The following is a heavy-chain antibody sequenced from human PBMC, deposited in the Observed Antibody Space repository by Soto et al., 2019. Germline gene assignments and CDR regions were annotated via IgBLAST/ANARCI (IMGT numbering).Heavy chain of an antibody. Sequence: ASVKVSCKASGYTFTSHFISWVRQAPGQGLEWMGGISAYNGHTNYAQKFQGRLTMTTEASTTTAYMELRGLRSDDTAVYYCASSSLYGMDVWGQGTTVTVSS. CDR2: ISAYNGHT. CDR1: GYTFTSHF. CDR3: ASSSLYGMDV. J-gene: IGHJ6*02. V-gene: IGHV1-18*04.